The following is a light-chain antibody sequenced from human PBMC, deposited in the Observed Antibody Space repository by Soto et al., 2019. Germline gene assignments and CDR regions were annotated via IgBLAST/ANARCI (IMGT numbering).Light chain of an antibody. Sequence: QSALTQPASVSGSPGQSITISCTGTSSDVGGYNYVSWYQQHPGKAPKLMIYEVSNRPSGVSNRFSGYQSGNTASLTISGLQAEDEADYACSSYTSSSTLVQFGGGTKLTVL. J-gene: IGLJ3*02. CDR3: SSYTSSSTLVQ. CDR1: SSDVGGYNY. V-gene: IGLV2-14*01. CDR2: EVS.